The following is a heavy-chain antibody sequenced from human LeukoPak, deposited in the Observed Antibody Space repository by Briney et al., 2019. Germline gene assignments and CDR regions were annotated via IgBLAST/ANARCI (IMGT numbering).Heavy chain of an antibody. CDR3: TRYADGIFY. V-gene: IGHV3-30*04. D-gene: IGHD1-14*01. CDR1: GFTFSSYA. CDR2: ISYDESHK. J-gene: IGHJ4*02. Sequence: GGSLRLSCAASGFTFSSYAMHWVRQAPGKGLEWVAVISYDESHKYYADSVKGQFTISRDNSKNTLYLQMNSLRAEDTAVYYCTRYADGIFYWGQGTLVTVSS.